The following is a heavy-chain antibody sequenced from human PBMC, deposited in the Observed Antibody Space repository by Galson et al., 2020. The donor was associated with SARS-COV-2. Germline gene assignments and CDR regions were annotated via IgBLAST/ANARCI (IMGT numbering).Heavy chain of an antibody. CDR3: ARDVSGGASDI. CDR1: GFTFTNYA. Sequence: QLGESLKISCAASGFTFTNYAIHWVRQAPGKGLEWVAVISHDGRIEVYADSVTGRFTISRDNSENMLFLQMDSLRADDTAVYYCARDVSGGASDIWGQGTMVTVSS. D-gene: IGHD1-26*01. CDR2: ISHDGRIE. V-gene: IGHV3-30*04. J-gene: IGHJ3*02.